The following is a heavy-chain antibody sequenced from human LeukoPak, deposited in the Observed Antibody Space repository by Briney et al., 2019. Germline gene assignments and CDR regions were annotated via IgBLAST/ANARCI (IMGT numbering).Heavy chain of an antibody. V-gene: IGHV3-21*01. CDR3: ARLMFIAVGNWYFDL. D-gene: IGHD6-19*01. CDR2: ISSGSYI. Sequence: PGGSLRLSCAASGFTFSTFGMIWVRQAPGKGLGWISSISSGSYIYYADAVKARFTISRDNARNSLYLQMNSLRADDTALYYCARLMFIAVGNWYFDLWGRGTLVTVSS. J-gene: IGHJ2*01. CDR1: GFTFSTFG.